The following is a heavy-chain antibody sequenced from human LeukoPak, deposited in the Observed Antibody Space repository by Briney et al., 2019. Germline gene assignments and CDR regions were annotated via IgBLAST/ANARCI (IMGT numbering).Heavy chain of an antibody. CDR3: AKAHYRSYHYGLDV. D-gene: IGHD3-10*01. CDR2: ISYDGSNK. CDR1: GFTFSSYG. V-gene: IGHV3-30*18. Sequence: GGSLRLSCAASGFTFSSYGMHWVRQAPGKGLEWVAVISYDGSNKYYADSVKGRFTISRDNAKNSLYLQMNNLRTEDSALYYCAKAHYRSYHYGLDVWGQGTSVTVS. J-gene: IGHJ6*02.